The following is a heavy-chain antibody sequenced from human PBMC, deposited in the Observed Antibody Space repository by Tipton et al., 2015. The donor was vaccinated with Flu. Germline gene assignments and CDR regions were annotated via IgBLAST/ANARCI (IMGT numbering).Heavy chain of an antibody. J-gene: IGHJ4*02. Sequence: TLSLTCAVSGDSVRGYVWTWIRQPPGKGLEWMGYIYDTGSTNYNPSLKGRVTMSVDTSKNQLSLKVTSVTAADTAIYYCAKDKTGLDGSFQYQFDSWGQEALVIVSS. V-gene: IGHV4-59*02. CDR3: AKDKTGLDGSFQYQFDS. CDR1: GDSVRGYV. CDR2: IYDTGST. D-gene: IGHD7-27*01.